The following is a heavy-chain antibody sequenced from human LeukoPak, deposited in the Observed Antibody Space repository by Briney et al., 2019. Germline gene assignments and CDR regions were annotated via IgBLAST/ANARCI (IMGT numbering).Heavy chain of an antibody. D-gene: IGHD1-26*01. J-gene: IGHJ2*01. Sequence: PSETLSLTCTVSGGSISSGIYYWGWIRQPPGKGLEWIGSIYYSGNTHYNPSLKSRVTISVDTSKNQLSLKLNSVTAADTAVYYCARGSNSGSYIGGLWGRGTLVTVSS. CDR2: IYYSGNT. CDR1: GGSISSGIYY. CDR3: ARGSNSGSYIGGL. V-gene: IGHV4-39*01.